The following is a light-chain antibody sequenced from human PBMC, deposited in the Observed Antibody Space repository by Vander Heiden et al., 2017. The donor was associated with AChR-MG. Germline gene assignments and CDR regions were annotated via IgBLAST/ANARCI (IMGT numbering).Light chain of an antibody. CDR3: QAWDTSTRV. CDR1: QVGNKN. J-gene: IGLJ2*01. V-gene: IGLV3-1*01. CDR2: QDI. Sequence: SYEVTQPPSVSVSPGQTASITCSGDQVGNKNVCWYQQKPGQSTVLVIYQDIKRPSGIPERFSGSNSGNTATLTISGTQAMDEADYYCQAWDTSTRVCGGGTKLTVL.